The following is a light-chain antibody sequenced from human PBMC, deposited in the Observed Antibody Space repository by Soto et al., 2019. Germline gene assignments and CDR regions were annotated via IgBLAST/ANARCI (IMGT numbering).Light chain of an antibody. V-gene: IGLV2-14*03. Sequence: QSLVTPAGSACGCPGQPFPLSCAGSSRDIGAYNFVSWYQQHPRKAPKLMIYNVNNRPSGFSSRFAGSKSGNTASLTISGLRAEDEADYYCSSYAGSNTFVFGTGTKVTVL. CDR3: SSYAGSNTFV. J-gene: IGLJ1*01. CDR2: NVN. CDR1: SRDIGAYNF.